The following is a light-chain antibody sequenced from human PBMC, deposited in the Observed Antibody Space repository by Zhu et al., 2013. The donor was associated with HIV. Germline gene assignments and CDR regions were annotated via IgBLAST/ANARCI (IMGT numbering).Light chain of an antibody. Sequence: DIVMTQSPDSLAVSLGERATMNCKSSQSVLNSPNNRNYLGWYQQRPGQPPKLLIYWASTRESGVPDRFSGSGSGTDFTLTISNLQAEDVAVYYCQQGYTIPSFGQGTKLEIK. CDR3: QQGYTIPS. CDR2: WAS. V-gene: IGKV4-1*01. J-gene: IGKJ2*01. CDR1: QSVLNSPNNRNY.